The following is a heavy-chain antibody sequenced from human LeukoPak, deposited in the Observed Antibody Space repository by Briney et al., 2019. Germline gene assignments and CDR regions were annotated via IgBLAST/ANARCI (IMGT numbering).Heavy chain of an antibody. D-gene: IGHD3-22*01. CDR3: ARKNYDSNGYYEYYFDY. CDR1: GGSISSYY. CDR2: IYYSGST. J-gene: IGHJ4*02. V-gene: IGHV4-59*01. Sequence: SETLSLTCTVSGGSISSYYWSWIRQPPGKGLEWIGYIYYSGSTNYNPSLKSRVTISVDTSKNQFSLKLSSVTAADTAVYYCARKNYDSNGYYEYYFDYWGQGTLVTVSS.